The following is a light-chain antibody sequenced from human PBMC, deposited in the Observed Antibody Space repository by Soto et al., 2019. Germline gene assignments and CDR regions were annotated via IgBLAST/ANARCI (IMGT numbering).Light chain of an antibody. Sequence: QSVLTQPPSVSGAPGQRVTISCTGSSSNIGAGYDVHWYQQLPGTAPKLLIYSNDQRSSGVPDRFSGSKSGTSASLAISGLQSEDEADYYCAVWDDSLDGVVFGGGTKVTVL. CDR3: AVWDDSLDGVV. CDR1: SSNIGAGYD. V-gene: IGLV1-40*01. J-gene: IGLJ2*01. CDR2: SND.